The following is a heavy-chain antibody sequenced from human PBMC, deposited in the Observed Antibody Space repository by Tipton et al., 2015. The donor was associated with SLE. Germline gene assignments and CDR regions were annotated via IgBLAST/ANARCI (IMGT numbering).Heavy chain of an antibody. CDR1: GGSISSGNYY. V-gene: IGHV4-61*02. J-gene: IGHJ4*02. D-gene: IGHD6-13*01. Sequence: TLSLTCTVSGGSISSGNYYWSWIRQPAGKGLEWIGRIYTSGSTNYNPSLKSRVTISVDTSKNQFSLKLSSVTAADTAVYYCARDPVAAAGSFDYWGQGTLVTVSS. CDR2: IYTSGST. CDR3: ARDPVAAAGSFDY.